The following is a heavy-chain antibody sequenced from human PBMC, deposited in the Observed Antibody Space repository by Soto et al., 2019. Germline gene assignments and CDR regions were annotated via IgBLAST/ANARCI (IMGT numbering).Heavy chain of an antibody. CDR3: ARGKSIAARLFEFWFDP. Sequence: SETLSLTCTVSGGSISSGGYYWSWIRQHPGKGLEWIGYIYYSGSTYYNPSLKSRVTISVDTSKNQFSLKLSSVTAADTAVYYCARGKSIAARLFEFWFDPWGQGTLVTVSS. CDR2: IYYSGST. J-gene: IGHJ5*02. V-gene: IGHV4-31*03. D-gene: IGHD6-6*01. CDR1: GGSISSGGYY.